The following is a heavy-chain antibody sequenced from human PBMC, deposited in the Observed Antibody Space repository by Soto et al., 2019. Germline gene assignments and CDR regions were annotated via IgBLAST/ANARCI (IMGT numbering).Heavy chain of an antibody. CDR3: ARESGYNFGPFDY. CDR2: IIPIFGSA. Sequence: QVQLVQSGAEVKKPGSSVKVSCKASGGTFGSYGLSWVRQAPGQGLEWMGGIIPIFGSANYAQKFQGRVTITADRSTSTAYMELSSLRSEDTAVYSCARESGYNFGPFDYWGQGALVTVSS. D-gene: IGHD5-12*01. J-gene: IGHJ4*02. V-gene: IGHV1-69*14. CDR1: GGTFGSYG.